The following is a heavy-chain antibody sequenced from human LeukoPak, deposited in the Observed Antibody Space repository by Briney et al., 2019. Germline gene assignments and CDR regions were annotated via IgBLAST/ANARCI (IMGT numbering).Heavy chain of an antibody. CDR3: ARTDKYDIADY. CDR2: IYTSGST. CDR1: GGSISSGSYY. J-gene: IGHJ4*02. V-gene: IGHV4-61*02. Sequence: PSQTLSLTCTVSGGSISSGSYYWSWIRQPAGKGLEWIGRIYTSGSTNYNPSLKSRVTISVDTSKNQFSLKLSSVTAADTAVYYCARTDKYDIADYWGQGTLVTVSS. D-gene: IGHD3-9*01.